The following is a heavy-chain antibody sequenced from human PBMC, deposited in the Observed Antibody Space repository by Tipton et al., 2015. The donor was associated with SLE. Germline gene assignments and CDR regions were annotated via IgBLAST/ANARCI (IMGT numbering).Heavy chain of an antibody. V-gene: IGHV1-3*03. CDR1: GYIFISSA. D-gene: IGHD6-25*01. CDR2: INIGSGNT. CDR3: ARGLSLSALDV. Sequence: QSGAEVKKPGASVKVSCRTSGYIFISSAMHWVRQAPGKSLQWVGCINIGSGNTKYSQDFQGRITITRDAYSNTAYMELSSLRSDDMGVYYCARGLSLSALDVWGQGTMVTV. J-gene: IGHJ3*01.